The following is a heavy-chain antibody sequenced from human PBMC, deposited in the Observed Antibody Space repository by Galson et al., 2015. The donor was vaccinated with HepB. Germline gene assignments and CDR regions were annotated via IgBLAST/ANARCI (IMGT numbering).Heavy chain of an antibody. CDR1: GYTFTSYG. D-gene: IGHD2-15*01. CDR2: ISAYNGNT. CDR3: ARDRYCSGGSCYSGQWFDP. V-gene: IGHV1-18*01. Sequence: SVKVSCKASGYTFTSYGISWVRQAPGQGLEWMGWISAYNGNTNYAQKLQGRVTMTTDTSTSTAYMELRSLRSDDTAVYYCARDRYCSGGSCYSGQWFDPWGQGTLVTVSS. J-gene: IGHJ5*02.